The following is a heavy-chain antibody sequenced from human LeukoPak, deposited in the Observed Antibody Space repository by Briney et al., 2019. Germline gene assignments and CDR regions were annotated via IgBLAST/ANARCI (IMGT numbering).Heavy chain of an antibody. V-gene: IGHV3-30*04. CDR2: ISYDGSNK. D-gene: IGHD5-12*01. Sequence: GGSLRLSCAASGFTFSASALSWVRQAPGKGLEWVAVISYDGSNKYYADSVKGRFTISRDNSKNTLYLQMNSLRAEDTAVYYCARDRGSGYGPPDLDYWGQGTLVTVSS. CDR3: ARDRGSGYGPPDLDY. CDR1: GFTFSASA. J-gene: IGHJ4*02.